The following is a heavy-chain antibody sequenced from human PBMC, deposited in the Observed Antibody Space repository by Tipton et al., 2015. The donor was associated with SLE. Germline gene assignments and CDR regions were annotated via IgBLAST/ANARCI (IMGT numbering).Heavy chain of an antibody. Sequence: SLRLSCVASGFTFDEYGMSWVRQVPGKGLEWVANINWNGGTTGYADSVKGRFTISRDNAKNSLFLQLNSLRGDDTALYYCARGKHYDILTGYTTYYLDYWGQGTLVTVSP. CDR1: GFTFDEYG. CDR2: INWNGGTT. CDR3: ARGKHYDILTGYTTYYLDY. V-gene: IGHV3-20*04. J-gene: IGHJ4*02. D-gene: IGHD3-9*01.